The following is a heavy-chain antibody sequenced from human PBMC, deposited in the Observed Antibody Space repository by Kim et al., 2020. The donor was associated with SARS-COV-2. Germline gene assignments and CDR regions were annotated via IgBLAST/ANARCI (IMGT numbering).Heavy chain of an antibody. J-gene: IGHJ5*02. CDR1: GYTFTSYA. CDR3: ARVVVVPAAIGWDWFDP. V-gene: IGHV7-4-1*02. D-gene: IGHD2-2*01. CDR2: INTNTGNP. Sequence: ASVKVSCKASGYTFTSYAMNWVRQAPGQGLEWMGWINTNTGNPTYAQGFTGRFVFSLDTSVSTAYLHISSLKAEDTAVYYCARVVVVPAAIGWDWFDPWGQGTLVTVSS.